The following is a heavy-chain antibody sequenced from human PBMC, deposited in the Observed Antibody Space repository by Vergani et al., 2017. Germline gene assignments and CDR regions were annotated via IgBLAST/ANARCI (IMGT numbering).Heavy chain of an antibody. CDR3: ARGSYDFWSGYYSPFDY. J-gene: IGHJ4*02. Sequence: QLQLQESGPGLVKPSETLSLTCTVSGGSISSNSYYWGWIRQPPGKGLEWVGNIYYSGSTYYNPSLKSRVTISVDTSKNQFSLKLSSVTAADTAVYYCARGSYDFWSGYYSPFDYWGQGTLVTVSS. V-gene: IGHV4-39*07. CDR1: GGSISSNSYY. D-gene: IGHD3-3*01. CDR2: IYYSGST.